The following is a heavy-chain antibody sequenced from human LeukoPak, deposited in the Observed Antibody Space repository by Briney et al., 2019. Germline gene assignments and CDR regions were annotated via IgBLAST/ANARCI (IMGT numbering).Heavy chain of an antibody. CDR3: ARSPSSFDP. J-gene: IGHJ5*02. CDR1: AFTFGDYT. Sequence: GGSLRLSCTASAFTFGDYTMSWVRQAPGKGLEWVSSISSSGDTIDYADSVKGRFTISRDNAKNSLYLQMNSLRAEDTAVYYCARSPSSFDPWGQGAVVTVSS. D-gene: IGHD3-16*02. V-gene: IGHV3-48*03. CDR2: ISSSGDTI.